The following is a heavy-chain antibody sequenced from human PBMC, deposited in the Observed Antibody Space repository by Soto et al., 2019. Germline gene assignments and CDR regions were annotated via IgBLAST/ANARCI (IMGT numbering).Heavy chain of an antibody. Sequence: SETLSLTCAFSGASISMTGFHWGWIRQPPGQGMEWIASLHQGETTFYNSSLKSRVTISADTSKNHFSLKLSSVTAADADVYYCARCGSRHTFDYWGQGTLVTVSS. V-gene: IGHV4-39*01. CDR3: ARCGSRHTFDY. J-gene: IGHJ4*02. CDR1: GASISMTGFH. CDR2: LHQGETT. D-gene: IGHD3-10*01.